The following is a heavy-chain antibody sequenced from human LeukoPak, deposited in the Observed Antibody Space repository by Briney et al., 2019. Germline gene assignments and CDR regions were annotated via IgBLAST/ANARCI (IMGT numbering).Heavy chain of an antibody. CDR3: AKVSGILAADDY. V-gene: IGHV3-7*01. CDR2: IRQDGSEK. Sequence: PGGSLRLSCAASGFTFSRYWMSWVRQAPGKGLERVANIRQDGSEKHYLDSVKGRITISRDNAKNSLYLQMNSLRAEDTAAYYCAKVSGILAADDYWGQGTLVTVSS. D-gene: IGHD6-25*01. CDR1: GFTFSRYW. J-gene: IGHJ4*02.